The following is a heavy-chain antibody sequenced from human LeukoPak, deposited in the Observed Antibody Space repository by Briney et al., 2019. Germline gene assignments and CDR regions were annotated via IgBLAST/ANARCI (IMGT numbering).Heavy chain of an antibody. Sequence: GGSLRLSCAASGFTFSSNSMNGVRQAPGKGLEWVSYISSSSGTIYYADSVRGRFTISRDNAKNSLYLQMNSLRDEDTAFYYCARDFIGTTVKFDYWGQGTLVTVSS. CDR1: GFTFSSNS. CDR2: ISSSSGTI. J-gene: IGHJ4*02. D-gene: IGHD4-17*01. CDR3: ARDFIGTTVKFDY. V-gene: IGHV3-48*02.